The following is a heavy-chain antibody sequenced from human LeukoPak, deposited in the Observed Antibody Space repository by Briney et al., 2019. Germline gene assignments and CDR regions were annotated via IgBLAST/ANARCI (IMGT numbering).Heavy chain of an antibody. D-gene: IGHD6-19*01. V-gene: IGHV1-69*10. Sequence: SVKVSCKASGGTFSSYGMSWVRQAPGQGLEWMGGIIPMQGTPNYAQKFQDRVTISADKSTTTVYMALSSLRYEDTAMYYCARESVAGGFEYWGQGTLVTVSS. CDR2: IIPMQGTP. CDR1: GGTFSSYG. CDR3: ARESVAGGFEY. J-gene: IGHJ4*02.